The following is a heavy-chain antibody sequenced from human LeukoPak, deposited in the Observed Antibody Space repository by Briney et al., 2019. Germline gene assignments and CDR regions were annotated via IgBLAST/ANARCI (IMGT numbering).Heavy chain of an antibody. CDR2: INPSGGST. Sequence: ASVKVSCKASGYTFTSYYMHWVRQAPGQGLEWMGIINPSGGSTSYAQKFQGRVTMTRDTSTSTVYMELSSLRSEDTAVYYCARVGQETTYYYYYGMDVWGQGTTVTVSS. V-gene: IGHV1-46*01. D-gene: IGHD4-11*01. CDR1: GYTFTSYY. J-gene: IGHJ6*02. CDR3: ARVGQETTYYYYYGMDV.